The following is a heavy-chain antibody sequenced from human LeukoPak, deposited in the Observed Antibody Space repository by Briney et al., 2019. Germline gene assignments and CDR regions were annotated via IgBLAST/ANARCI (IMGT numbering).Heavy chain of an antibody. V-gene: IGHV3-7*02. CDR3: ARASGPFDY. D-gene: IGHD3-10*01. J-gene: IGHJ4*02. CDR1: GLTFRSYW. Sequence: GGSLRLSCVASGLTFRSYWMSWVRQAPGKGLEWVANIKQDGSEKYYVDSVKGRFTISRDNSKSTLYLQMNSLRAEDTAVYSCARASGPFDYWGQGTLVTVSS. CDR2: IKQDGSEK.